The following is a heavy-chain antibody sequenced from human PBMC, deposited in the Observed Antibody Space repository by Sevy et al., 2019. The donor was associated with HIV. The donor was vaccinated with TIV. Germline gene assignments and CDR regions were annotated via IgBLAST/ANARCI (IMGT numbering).Heavy chain of an antibody. CDR2: ISHDGSDQ. CDR3: AKELLLLLPADAWGAFDI. J-gene: IGHJ3*02. Sequence: GGSLRLSCAASGFSFSDYGVHWVRQAPGKGLEWVALISHDGSDQYYADSVKGRFTISRDNSKNTLYLQMNSLRAEDTAVYYCAKELLLLLPADAWGAFDIWGQGTMVTVSS. D-gene: IGHD2-2*01. V-gene: IGHV3-30*18. CDR1: GFSFSDYG.